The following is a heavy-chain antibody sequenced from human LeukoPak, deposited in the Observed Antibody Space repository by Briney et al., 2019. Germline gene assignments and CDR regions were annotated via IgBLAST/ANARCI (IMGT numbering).Heavy chain of an antibody. CDR3: AKDTHGSNWYYFDY. V-gene: IGHV3-23*01. J-gene: IGHJ4*02. CDR1: GFTFSSYG. D-gene: IGHD6-13*01. CDR2: ISGSGGST. Sequence: GGTLRLSCAASGFTFSSYGMSWVRQAPGKGLEWVSAISGSGGSTYYADSVKGRFTISRDNSKNTLYLQMNSLRAEDTAVYYCAKDTHGSNWYYFDYWGQGTLVTVSS.